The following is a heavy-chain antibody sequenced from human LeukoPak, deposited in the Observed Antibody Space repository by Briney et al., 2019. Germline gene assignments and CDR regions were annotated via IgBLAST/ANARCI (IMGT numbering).Heavy chain of an antibody. CDR1: GFTFSSYA. CDR2: ISGSGGST. V-gene: IGHV3-23*01. D-gene: IGHD3-9*01. CDR3: AKGDLDWLLEED. Sequence: GGSLRLSCAASGFTFSSYAMSWVRQAPGKGLEWVSAISGSGGSTYYADSVKGRFTISRDNSKNTLHLQMNSLRAEDTAVYYCAKGDLDWLLEEDWGQGTLVTVSS. J-gene: IGHJ4*02.